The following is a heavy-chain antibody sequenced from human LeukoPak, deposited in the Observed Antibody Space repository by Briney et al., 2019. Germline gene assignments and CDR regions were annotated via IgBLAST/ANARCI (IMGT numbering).Heavy chain of an antibody. CDR2: ISYDGSNK. J-gene: IGHJ4*02. V-gene: IGHV3-30*18. Sequence: SGGSLRLSCAASGFTFSSYGMHWVRQAPGKGLEWVAVISYDGSNKYYADSVKGRFTISRDNSKNTLYLQMNSLRAEDTAVYYCAKDYGSGYYPNSISVDYWGQGTLVTVSS. D-gene: IGHD3-22*01. CDR1: GFTFSSYG. CDR3: AKDYGSGYYPNSISVDY.